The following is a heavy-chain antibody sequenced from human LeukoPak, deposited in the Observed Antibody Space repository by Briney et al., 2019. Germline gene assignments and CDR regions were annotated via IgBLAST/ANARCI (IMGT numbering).Heavy chain of an antibody. D-gene: IGHD3-22*01. V-gene: IGHV3-7*01. J-gene: IGHJ4*02. CDR1: GFTFSRFW. CDR3: AKDLGFGCYSDNSGYPDY. Sequence: GGSLRLSCAASGFTFSRFWMRWVRQAPGKGLEWVADINQDGSENFYVDSVKGRFTISRDSAKNSLYLQMNSLRAEDTAVYYCAKDLGFGCYSDNSGYPDYWGQGTLVTVSS. CDR2: INQDGSEN.